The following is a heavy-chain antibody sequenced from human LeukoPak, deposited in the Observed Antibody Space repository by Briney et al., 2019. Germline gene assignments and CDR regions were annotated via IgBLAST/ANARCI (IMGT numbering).Heavy chain of an antibody. J-gene: IGHJ4*02. CDR2: MNPNSGNT. Sequence: GASVKVSCKASGYTFTRYDINWVRQATGQGLEWMGWMNPNSGNTGYAQKFQGRVTITRNTSISTAYMELSSLRSEDTAVYYCARELVVVVPAALDYWGQGTLVTVSS. D-gene: IGHD2-2*01. CDR3: ARELVVVVPAALDY. V-gene: IGHV1-8*03. CDR1: GYTFTRYD.